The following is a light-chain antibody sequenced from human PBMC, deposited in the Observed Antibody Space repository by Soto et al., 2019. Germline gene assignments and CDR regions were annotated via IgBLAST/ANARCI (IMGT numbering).Light chain of an antibody. Sequence: DIVMTQSPDSLAVSLGERATINCKSSQSILYSSNNKNYLAWLQQKPGQPPKLHIYWASTRESGVPDRFSGSGSGTDFTLTISSLQAEDVAVYYCQQYLGTPQTFGLGTKVEIK. CDR2: WAS. J-gene: IGKJ1*01. V-gene: IGKV4-1*01. CDR3: QQYLGTPQT. CDR1: QSILYSSNNKNY.